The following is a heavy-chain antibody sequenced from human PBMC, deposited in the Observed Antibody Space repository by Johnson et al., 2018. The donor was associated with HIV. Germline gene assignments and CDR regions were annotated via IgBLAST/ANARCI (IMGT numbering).Heavy chain of an antibody. V-gene: IGHV3-66*01. CDR2: IYSGGST. D-gene: IGHD5-18*01. CDR1: EFTFGDYD. J-gene: IGHJ3*01. Sequence: VQLVESGGGVVRPGESLGLSCAASEFTFGDYDMAWVRVAPGKGLEWVSVIYSGGSTYYADSVKGRFTISRDNSKNTLYLQMNSLRAEEKAVYYCAKDEGYGKFDAFDVWGQGKMVTVSS. CDR3: AKDEGYGKFDAFDV.